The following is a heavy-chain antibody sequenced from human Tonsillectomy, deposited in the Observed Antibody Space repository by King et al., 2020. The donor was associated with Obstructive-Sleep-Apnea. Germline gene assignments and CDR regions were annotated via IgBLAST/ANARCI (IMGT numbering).Heavy chain of an antibody. D-gene: IGHD5-18*01. CDR2: INSDGSST. J-gene: IGHJ4*02. V-gene: IGHV3-74*01. Sequence: VQLVESGGGLVQPGGSLRLSCAASGFTFSRYWMHWVRQAPGKGLVWVSRINSDGSSTSYADSVKGRFTISRDNAKNTLYLQMNSLRAVVTAVYYCTAGYSYGWHYFDYWGQGTLVTVSS. CDR3: TAGYSYGWHYFDY. CDR1: GFTFSRYW.